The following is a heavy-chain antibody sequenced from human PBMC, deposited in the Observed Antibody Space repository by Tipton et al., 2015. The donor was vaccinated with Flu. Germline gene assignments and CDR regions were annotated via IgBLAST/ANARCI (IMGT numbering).Heavy chain of an antibody. CDR3: LNEAQGVFDM. CDR1: GYSFSRNG. CDR2: LSAYGHT. V-gene: IGHV1-18*01. Sequence: VQLVQSGGEVKKPGASVKVSCKTSGYSFSRNGVSWVRQAPGQGLEWMGWLSAYGHTYYAQSLQDRLTMTRDPSTATAYLELRSLRSDDSAVYYCLNEAQGVFDMWGQGTMVIVSS. J-gene: IGHJ3*02. D-gene: IGHD2-8*01.